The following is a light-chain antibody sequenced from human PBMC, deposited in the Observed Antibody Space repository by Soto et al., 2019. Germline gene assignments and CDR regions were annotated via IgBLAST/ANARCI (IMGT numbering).Light chain of an antibody. J-gene: IGKJ1*01. CDR1: QNVANY. V-gene: IGKV3-11*01. CDR3: QQYNSYWT. Sequence: DSVPSLSPATVSLSPGERATLSCRASQNVANYLDWYQQKPGQAPRLLIYESSNRATGIAARFSGSGSGTEFTLTISSLRPDDFATYYCQQYNSYWTFGQGTKVDIK. CDR2: ESS.